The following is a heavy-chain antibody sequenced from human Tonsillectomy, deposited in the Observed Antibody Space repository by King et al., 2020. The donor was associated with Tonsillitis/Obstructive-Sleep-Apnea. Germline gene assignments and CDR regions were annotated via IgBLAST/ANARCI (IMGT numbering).Heavy chain of an antibody. CDR1: GGSFSGYY. CDR3: ARNIVVVVAATDPFDY. V-gene: IGHV4-34*01. CDR2: INHSGST. J-gene: IGHJ4*02. D-gene: IGHD2-15*01. Sequence: VQLQQWGAGLLKPSETLSLTCAVYGGSFSGYYWSWIRQPPGKGLEWDGEINHSGSTNYNPSRKSRVTISVATSKNQFSLKLRSVTAADTAVYYCARNIVVVVAATDPFDYWGQGTLVTVSS.